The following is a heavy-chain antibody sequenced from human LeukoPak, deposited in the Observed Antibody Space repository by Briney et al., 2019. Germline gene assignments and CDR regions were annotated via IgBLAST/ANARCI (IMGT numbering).Heavy chain of an antibody. Sequence: GESLKISCKGSGYSFTSYWIGWVRQLPGKGLEWMGIIYPGDSDTRYSPSFQGQVTISADKSISTAYLQWSSLKASDTAMYYCARHAGPIFGELYSRYVDYWGQGTLVTVSS. CDR3: ARHAGPIFGELYSRYVDY. D-gene: IGHD3-10*01. CDR1: GYSFTSYW. V-gene: IGHV5-51*01. CDR2: IYPGDSDT. J-gene: IGHJ4*02.